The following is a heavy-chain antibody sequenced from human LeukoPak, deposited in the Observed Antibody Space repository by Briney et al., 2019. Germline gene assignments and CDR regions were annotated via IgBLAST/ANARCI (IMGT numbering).Heavy chain of an antibody. J-gene: IGHJ4*02. CDR1: GYIFTDYG. CDR3: ARDQRFGGANYFDY. D-gene: IGHD3-16*01. V-gene: IGHV1-18*01. Sequence: GASVKVSCKASGYIFTDYGITWVRQAPGQGLEWMGWISAYNGNTNYAQKLQGRVTMTTDTSTSTAYMELRSLRSDDTAVYYCARDQRFGGANYFDYWGQGTLVTVSS. CDR2: ISAYNGNT.